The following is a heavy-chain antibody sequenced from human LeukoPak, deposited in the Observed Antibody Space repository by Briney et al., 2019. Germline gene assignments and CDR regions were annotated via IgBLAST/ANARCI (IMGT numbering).Heavy chain of an antibody. J-gene: IGHJ4*02. V-gene: IGHV4-59*08. CDR1: GGSISSYY. CDR3: ARHYPPRYSNYLSFPFDY. CDR2: IYYSGST. Sequence: SETLSLTCAVSGGSISSYYWSWIRQPPGKGLEWIGYIYYSGSTNYNPSLKSRVTISVDTSKNQFSLKLSSVTAADTAVYYCARHYPPRYSNYLSFPFDYWGQGTLVTVSS. D-gene: IGHD4-11*01.